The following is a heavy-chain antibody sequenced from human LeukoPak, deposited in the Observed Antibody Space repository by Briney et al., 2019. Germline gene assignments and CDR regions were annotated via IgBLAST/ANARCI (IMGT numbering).Heavy chain of an antibody. CDR2: IYYSGST. V-gene: IGHV4-59*01. D-gene: IGHD3-22*01. Sequence: SETLSLTCTVSGGSIRSYYWSWIRQPPGKGLEWIGYIYYSGSTNYSPSLKSRVTISVDTSKNQFSLKLRSVTAADTAVYYCARVTGYMIEDYFDYWGQGTLVTVSS. CDR3: ARVTGYMIEDYFDY. J-gene: IGHJ4*02. CDR1: GGSIRSYY.